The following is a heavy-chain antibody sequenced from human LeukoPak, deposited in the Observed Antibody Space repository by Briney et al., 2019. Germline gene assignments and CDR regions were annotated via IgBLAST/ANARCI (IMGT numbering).Heavy chain of an antibody. CDR1: GFTFSSYA. CDR3: AKEDDFGNHFDY. D-gene: IGHD4-11*01. J-gene: IGHJ4*02. CDR2: ISGSSGGT. Sequence: PGGSLRLSCAASGFTFSSYAMTWVRQAPGKGLEWVSVISGSSGGTYYADFVKGRFIISRDNFKNTVYLQMNSLRAEDTAVYYCAKEDDFGNHFDYWGQGTLVTVSS. V-gene: IGHV3-23*01.